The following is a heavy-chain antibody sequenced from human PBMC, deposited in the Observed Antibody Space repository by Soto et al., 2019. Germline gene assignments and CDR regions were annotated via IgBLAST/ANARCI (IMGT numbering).Heavy chain of an antibody. CDR2: ISSGSDYI. CDR1: GFTFSSYS. CDR3: ARSPVGDAFNV. V-gene: IGHV3-21*01. Sequence: EVQLMESGGGLVKPGGSLRLSCAASGFTFSSYSMNWVRQAPGKGLEWVSSISSGSDYIFYADSVKGRFTISRDNAKNSLFLQMHRRTAEDTAVYYCARSPVGDAFNVWGQGTVVTVSS. J-gene: IGHJ3*01.